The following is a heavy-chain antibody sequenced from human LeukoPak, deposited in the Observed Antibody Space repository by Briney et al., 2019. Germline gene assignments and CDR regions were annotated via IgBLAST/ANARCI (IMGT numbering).Heavy chain of an antibody. J-gene: IGHJ6*02. CDR2: IFYTGSI. CDR1: GGSISNYY. CDR3: ARRYSLAGSYYYYYGMDV. Sequence: SETLSLTCTVSGGSISNYYWSWIRQPPGKGLEWIGYIFYTGSINYNPSLRGRVTISVDTSKSQFSLRLSSVTAADTAVYYCARRYSLAGSYYYYYGMDVWGQGTTVTVSS. V-gene: IGHV4-59*08. D-gene: IGHD2-21*01.